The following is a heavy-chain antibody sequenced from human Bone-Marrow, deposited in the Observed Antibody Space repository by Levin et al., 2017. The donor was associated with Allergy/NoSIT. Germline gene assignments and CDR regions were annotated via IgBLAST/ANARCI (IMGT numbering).Heavy chain of an antibody. CDR2: IKSKSDGETT. Sequence: GGSLRLSCAASGLSFSAAWMGWVRQRPGKGLEWVGRIKSKSDGETTDHAAPVQGRFTISRDDSKDTLYLQMNSLRTEDTAIYYCNTDYQYYGMDAWGQGTTVTVSS. D-gene: IGHD2-2*01. CDR3: NTDYQYYGMDA. V-gene: IGHV3-15*01. CDR1: GLSFSAAW. J-gene: IGHJ6*02.